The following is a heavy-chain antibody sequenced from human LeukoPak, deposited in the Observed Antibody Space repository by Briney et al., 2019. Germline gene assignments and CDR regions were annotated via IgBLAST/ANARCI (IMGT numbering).Heavy chain of an antibody. CDR2: ISASDGNT. J-gene: IGHJ4*02. D-gene: IGHD5-18*01. CDR1: GIAIRSSG. CDR3: AKVGLQGIQLWLSTPLYYFDY. Sequence: TGGSLRLSCAASGIAIRSSGMRWVRQAPGKGLEWVSGISASDGNTYYADSVKGRFTISRDNSKNTLYLQMNRLRAEDTDVYYCAKVGLQGIQLWLSTPLYYFDYWGQGTLVTVSS. V-gene: IGHV3-23*01.